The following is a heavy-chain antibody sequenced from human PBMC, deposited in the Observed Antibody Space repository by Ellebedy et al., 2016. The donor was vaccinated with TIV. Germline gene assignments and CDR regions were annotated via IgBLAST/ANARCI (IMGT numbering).Heavy chain of an antibody. J-gene: IGHJ6*03. CDR1: GGTFGSSA. V-gene: IGHV1-69*13. D-gene: IGHD3-22*01. Sequence: ASVKVSXKASGGTFGSSAIGWVRQAPGQGLEWMGGVIPIYGTPNYAQKFKGRLTINADESTTAAYMELSGLTSEDTAVYYCARAASNSQGYWYYYMDVWGKGTTVTVSS. CDR2: VIPIYGTP. CDR3: ARAASNSQGYWYYYMDV.